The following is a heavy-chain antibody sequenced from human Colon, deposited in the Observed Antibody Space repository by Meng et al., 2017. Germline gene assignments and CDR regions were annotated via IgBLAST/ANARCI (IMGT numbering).Heavy chain of an antibody. V-gene: IGHV4-61*01. CDR2: GST. J-gene: IGHJ4*02. D-gene: IGHD7-27*01. CDR1: GADGSDTHYA. Sequence: VQLQQSAPGLVRPSETLSLTCTVSGADGSDTHYAWSWIRQPPGKGLEWIGYGSTNHNPSLKSRVTISVDTSKNQFSLTLNSVTAADTAVYYCARDNWGSLDYWGQGTLVTVSS. CDR3: ARDNWGSLDY.